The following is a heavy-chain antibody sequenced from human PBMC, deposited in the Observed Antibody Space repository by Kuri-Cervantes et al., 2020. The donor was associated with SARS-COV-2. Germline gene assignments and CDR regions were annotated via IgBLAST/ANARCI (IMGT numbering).Heavy chain of an antibody. Sequence: GESLKISCAASGFTFSSYSMNWVRQAPGKGLEWVSSISSSSSYIYYADSVKGRFTISRDNAKNSLYLQMNSLRAEDTAVYYCARDHGVLRFLEWLSINYFDFWGQGTLVTVSS. CDR2: ISSSSSYI. J-gene: IGHJ4*02. CDR3: ARDHGVLRFLEWLSINYFDF. V-gene: IGHV3-21*01. CDR1: GFTFSSYS. D-gene: IGHD3-3*01.